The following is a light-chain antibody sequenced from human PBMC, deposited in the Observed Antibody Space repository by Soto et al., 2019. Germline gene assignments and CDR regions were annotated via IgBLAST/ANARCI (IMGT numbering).Light chain of an antibody. Sequence: QSVLTQPPSVSAAPGQKVTISCSGSSSNIGNNYVSWYQHLPGTAPKLLIYDNNKRPSGIPDRFSGSKSGTSATPGITGLQTGDEADYYCGTWDSSLSAGVFGGGTQLTVL. CDR3: GTWDSSLSAGV. V-gene: IGLV1-51*01. J-gene: IGLJ2*01. CDR2: DNN. CDR1: SSNIGNNY.